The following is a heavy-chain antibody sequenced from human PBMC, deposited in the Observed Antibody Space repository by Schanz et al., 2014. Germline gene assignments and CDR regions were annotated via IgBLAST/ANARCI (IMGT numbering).Heavy chain of an antibody. CDR1: GFSISDHT. J-gene: IGHJ4*02. V-gene: IGHV3-66*01. CDR2: TYLGGNT. Sequence: VQLEESGGGVVQPGGSLRLSCVASGFSISDHTMRWDRQAPGKGLEPVSVTYLGGNTDYADSVKGRFTISRDDSKNTLHLQMNSLRSEDTAIYFCARDQASTHWGQGTPVTVSS. CDR3: ARDQASTH.